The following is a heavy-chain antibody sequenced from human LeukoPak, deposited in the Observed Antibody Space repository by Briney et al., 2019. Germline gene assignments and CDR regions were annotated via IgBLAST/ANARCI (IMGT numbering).Heavy chain of an antibody. D-gene: IGHD1-1*01. V-gene: IGHV4-39*01. CDR2: VYSSGNT. Sequence: PSETLSLTCTVSVAPITSSNFTWAWIRHPPGKGLEWIGSVYSSGNTYYNPSLKSRVTISVDTSKNQFSLRLNSVIAADTAVYYCARTNDWATVDFWGQGTLVTVSS. CDR3: ARTNDWATVDF. J-gene: IGHJ4*02. CDR1: VAPITSSNFT.